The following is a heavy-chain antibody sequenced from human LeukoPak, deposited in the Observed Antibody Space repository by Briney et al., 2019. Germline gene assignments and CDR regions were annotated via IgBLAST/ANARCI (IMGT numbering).Heavy chain of an antibody. CDR2: IYYSGST. D-gene: IGHD3-9*01. CDR1: GGSIRSYY. Sequence: TSETLSLTCTVSGGSIRSYYWSWIRQPPGKGLEWIGYIYYSGSTNYNPSLKSRVTISVDTSKNQFSLKLSSVTAADTAVYYCAREGRYFDWLLPLDYWGQGTLVTVSS. CDR3: AREGRYFDWLLPLDY. J-gene: IGHJ4*02. V-gene: IGHV4-59*12.